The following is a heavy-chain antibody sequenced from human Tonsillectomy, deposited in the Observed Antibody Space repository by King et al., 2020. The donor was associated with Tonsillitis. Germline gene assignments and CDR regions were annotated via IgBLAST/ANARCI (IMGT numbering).Heavy chain of an antibody. CDR3: AKDKGLATVTTNGFDH. CDR2: ISWNSGTI. J-gene: IGHJ4*02. CDR1: GFTFDDYA. V-gene: IGHV3-9*01. D-gene: IGHD4-17*01. Sequence: VQLVESGGGLVQPGRSLRLSCAASGFTFDDYAMHWVRQAPGKGLEWVSGISWNSGTIGYADSVQGRFTLSRDNAKNSLYLQMNSLRAEDTDLYYCAKDKGLATVTTNGFDHWGQGTLVTVSS.